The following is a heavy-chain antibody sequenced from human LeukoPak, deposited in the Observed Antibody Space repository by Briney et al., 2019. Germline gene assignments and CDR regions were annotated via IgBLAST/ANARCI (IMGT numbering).Heavy chain of an antibody. CDR1: GFTVSSNH. V-gene: IGHV3-53*01. CDR2: CYSGGST. CDR3: AVDDSSGYPPYFAY. D-gene: IGHD3-22*01. Sequence: PGGSLRLSCAAPGFTVSSNHMSWVRQAPGKGVEWVSVCYSGGSTYYADSVKGRFTISRDNSKNTLYLQMNSLRAEDTAVYYCAVDDSSGYPPYFAYWGQGTLVTVSS. J-gene: IGHJ4*02.